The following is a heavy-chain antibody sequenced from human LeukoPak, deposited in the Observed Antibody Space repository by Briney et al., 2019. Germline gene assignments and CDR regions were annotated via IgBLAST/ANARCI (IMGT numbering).Heavy chain of an antibody. CDR3: AKDLLYDVLTGYFY. V-gene: IGHV3-64*04. CDR1: GFTFSSYA. J-gene: IGHJ4*02. Sequence: PGGSLRLSCSASGFTFSSYAMHWVRQAPGKGLEYVSAISSNGGSTYYADSVKGRFTISRDNFKNTLYLQMNSLRAEDTAVYYCAKDLLYDVLTGYFYWGQGTLVTVSS. CDR2: ISSNGGST. D-gene: IGHD3-9*01.